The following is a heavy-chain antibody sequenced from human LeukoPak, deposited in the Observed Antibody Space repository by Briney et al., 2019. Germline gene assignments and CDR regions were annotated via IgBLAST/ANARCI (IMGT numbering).Heavy chain of an antibody. D-gene: IGHD5-18*01. CDR3: ARVYSRVGPFDY. CDR2: ISSSSPYI. CDR1: GFTFSSYE. V-gene: IGHV3-21*01. J-gene: IGHJ4*02. Sequence: PGGSLRLSCAASGFTFSSYEMNWVRQAPGKGLEWVSSISSSSPYIYYTDSVKGRFTISRDNAKNSLYLQMNSLRAEDTAVYYCARVYSRVGPFDYWGQGTLVTVSS.